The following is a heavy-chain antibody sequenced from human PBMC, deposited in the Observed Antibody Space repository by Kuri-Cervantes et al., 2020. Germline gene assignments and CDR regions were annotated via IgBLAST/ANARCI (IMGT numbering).Heavy chain of an antibody. D-gene: IGHD4-17*01. Sequence: GESLKISCAASGFTFSSYSMNWVRQAPGKGLEWVSSISSSSSYIYYAGSVKGRFTISRDNAKNSLYLQMNSLRAEDTAVYYCTRRVAVSNRWGYNWFDPWGQGTLVTVSS. CDR1: GFTFSSYS. V-gene: IGHV3-21*04. CDR3: TRRVAVSNRWGYNWFDP. J-gene: IGHJ5*02. CDR2: ISSSSSYI.